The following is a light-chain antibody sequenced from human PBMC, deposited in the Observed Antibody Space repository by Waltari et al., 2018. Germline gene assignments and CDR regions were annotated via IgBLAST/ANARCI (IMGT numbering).Light chain of an antibody. V-gene: IGKV1-5*03. CDR1: QSLSIW. J-gene: IGKJ2*01. CDR2: KSS. Sequence: DIQMTQSPSTLSASVGDRVSITSRASQSLSIWLAWYQQRSGKAPTLLISKSSSMESGVPSRFSGSGSGTDFTLTITSLHPDDFATYYCQHYDNYPVAFGQGTKLEIK. CDR3: QHYDNYPVA.